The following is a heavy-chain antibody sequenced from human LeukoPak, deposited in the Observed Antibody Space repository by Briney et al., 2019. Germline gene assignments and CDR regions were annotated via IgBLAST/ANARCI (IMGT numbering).Heavy chain of an antibody. CDR1: GFTFSDYW. Sequence: GGSLRLSCSASGFTFSDYWMTWVRQAPGKGLEWVSGISWNSGSIGYADSVKGRFTVSRDNAKNSLYLQMNSLRAEDTAVYYCVRGGHVTMVLADYWGQGTLVIVSS. D-gene: IGHD3-10*01. J-gene: IGHJ4*02. CDR3: VRGGHVTMVLADY. CDR2: ISWNSGSI. V-gene: IGHV3-20*04.